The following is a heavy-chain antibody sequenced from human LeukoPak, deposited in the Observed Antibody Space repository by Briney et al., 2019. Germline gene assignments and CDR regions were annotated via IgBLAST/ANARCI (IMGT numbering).Heavy chain of an antibody. Sequence: LEWXXFISYDGSNKYYADSVKGRFTISRDNSKNTLYLQMNSLRAEDTAVYYCARECGGDCYPAFDYWGQGTLVTVSS. CDR3: ARECGGDCYPAFDY. D-gene: IGHD2-21*02. V-gene: IGHV3-30-3*01. J-gene: IGHJ4*02. CDR2: ISYDGSNK.